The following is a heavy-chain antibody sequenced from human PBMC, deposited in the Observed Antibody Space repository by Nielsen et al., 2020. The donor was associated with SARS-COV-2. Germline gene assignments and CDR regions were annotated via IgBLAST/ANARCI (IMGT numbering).Heavy chain of an antibody. CDR3: AGNQGLYYYYGMDV. CDR2: ISYDGSNK. J-gene: IGHJ6*02. Sequence: GGSLRLSCAASGFTFDDYAMHWVRQAPGKGLEWVAVISYDGSNKYYADSVKGRFTISRDNSKNTLYLQMNSLRAEDTAVYYCAGNQGLYYYYGMDVWGQGTTVTVSS. CDR1: GFTFDDYA. D-gene: IGHD1-14*01. V-gene: IGHV3-30-3*01.